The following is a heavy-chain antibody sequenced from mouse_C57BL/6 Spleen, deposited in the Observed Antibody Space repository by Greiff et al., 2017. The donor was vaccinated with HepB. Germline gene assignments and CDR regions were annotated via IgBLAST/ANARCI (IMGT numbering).Heavy chain of an antibody. J-gene: IGHJ4*01. CDR1: GYAFSSYW. V-gene: IGHV1-80*01. CDR3: ARDSNYYAMDY. Sequence: VQLQQSGAELVKPGASVKISCKASGYAFSSYWMNWVKQRPGKGLEWIGQIYPGDGDTNYNGKFKGKATLTADKSSSTAYMQTSRLTSEGSAVFCCARDSNYYAMDYWGQGDSVTVSS. D-gene: IGHD2-5*01. CDR2: IYPGDGDT.